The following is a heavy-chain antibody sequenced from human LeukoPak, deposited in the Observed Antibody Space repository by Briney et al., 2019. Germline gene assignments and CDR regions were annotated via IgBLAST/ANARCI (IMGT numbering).Heavy chain of an antibody. CDR2: INHSGST. V-gene: IGHV4-34*01. D-gene: IGHD3-10*01. CDR3: ARVFSWFGGRYFDY. CDR1: GFTFSSYS. Sequence: GSLRLSCAASGFTFSSYSMNWVRQPPGKGLEWIGEINHSGSTNYNPSLKSRVTISVDTSKNQFSLKLSSVTAADTAVYYCARVFSWFGGRYFDYWGQGTLVTVSS. J-gene: IGHJ4*02.